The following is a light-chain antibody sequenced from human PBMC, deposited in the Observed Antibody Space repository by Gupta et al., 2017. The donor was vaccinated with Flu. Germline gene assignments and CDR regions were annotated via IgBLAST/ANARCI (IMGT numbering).Light chain of an antibody. J-gene: IGLJ2*01. CDR1: SSNIGRND. CDR2: ANI. CDR3: AAWDASLNGWV. Sequence: RVAISCSGSSSNIGRNDVNWFQQLPGAAPRLLIFANIKRPSWVPDRFSSSKSGTSASLAISGLQSEDEADYYCAAWDASLNGWVFGGGTKLTVL. V-gene: IGLV1-44*01.